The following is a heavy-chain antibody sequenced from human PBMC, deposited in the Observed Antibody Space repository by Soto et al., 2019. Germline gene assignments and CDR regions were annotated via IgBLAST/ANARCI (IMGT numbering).Heavy chain of an antibody. J-gene: IGHJ4*02. CDR3: ARVSREVVPAAIDY. CDR1: GFTFSSYW. Sequence: PGGSVRLSCAASGFTFSSYWIHWVRQAPGKGLVWVSRINSDGSSTTYADSVKGRFTISRDNAKNTLYLQMTSLRAEDTAVYYCARVSREVVPAAIDYWGQGTLVTVSS. CDR2: INSDGSST. V-gene: IGHV3-74*01. D-gene: IGHD2-2*01.